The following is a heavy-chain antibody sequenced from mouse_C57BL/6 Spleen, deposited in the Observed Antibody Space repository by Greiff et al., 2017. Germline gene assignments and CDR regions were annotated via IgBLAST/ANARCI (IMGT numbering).Heavy chain of an antibody. Sequence: VQLQQPGAELVRPGSSVKLSCKASGYTFTSYWMHWVKQRPIQGLEWIGNIDPSDSETHYNQKFKDKATLTVDKSSSTAYMQLSSLTSEDSAVYYCARGSMDYYYGSSPFAYWGQGTLVTVSA. V-gene: IGHV1-52*01. CDR2: IDPSDSET. CDR3: ARGSMDYYYGSSPFAY. CDR1: GYTFTSYW. J-gene: IGHJ3*01. D-gene: IGHD1-1*01.